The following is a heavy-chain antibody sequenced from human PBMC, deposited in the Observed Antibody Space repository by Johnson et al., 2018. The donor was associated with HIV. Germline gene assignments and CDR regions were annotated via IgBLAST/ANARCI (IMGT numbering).Heavy chain of an antibody. CDR2: INWNGGSI. V-gene: IGHV3-20*04. D-gene: IGHD2-15*01. Sequence: MQLVESGGGLVQPGRSLRLSCAASGFIFDDDGMTWVRQAPGKGLEWVSGINWNGGSIGYADSVKGRFTISRDNSKNTLYLQMNSLRAEDTAVYYCARAVCRGGRCYSHDAFDIWGQGTMVTVSS. CDR3: ARAVCRGGRCYSHDAFDI. J-gene: IGHJ3*02. CDR1: GFIFDDDG.